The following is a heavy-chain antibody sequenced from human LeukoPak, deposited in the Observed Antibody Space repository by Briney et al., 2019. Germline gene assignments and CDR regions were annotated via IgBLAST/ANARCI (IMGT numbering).Heavy chain of an antibody. D-gene: IGHD1-26*01. CDR2: ISDSGDLT. Sequence: PGGSLRLSCAASGFAFSKLAMGWVRQAPGKGLEWVSVISDSGDLTYYADSVKGRFTISRDNSKNTLYLQMNSLRTEDTAVYYCAKANPLIVGARAGGPINFWGQGTMVTVSS. J-gene: IGHJ3*01. CDR3: AKANPLIVGARAGGPINF. CDR1: GFAFSKLA. V-gene: IGHV3-23*01.